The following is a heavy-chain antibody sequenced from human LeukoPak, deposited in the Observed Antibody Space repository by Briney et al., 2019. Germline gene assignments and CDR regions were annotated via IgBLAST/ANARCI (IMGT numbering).Heavy chain of an antibody. V-gene: IGHV1-18*01. CDR3: ARDCSGDSCYPFDY. J-gene: IGHJ4*02. Sequence: ASVKVSCKASGSTFTTYGISWVRQAPGQGLEWMGWISAYTGKTNYAQKLQGRVTMTTDTSTSTAYMELRSLRSDDTAVYYCARDCSGDSCYPFDYWGQGTLVTVSS. D-gene: IGHD2-15*01. CDR1: GSTFTTYG. CDR2: ISAYTGKT.